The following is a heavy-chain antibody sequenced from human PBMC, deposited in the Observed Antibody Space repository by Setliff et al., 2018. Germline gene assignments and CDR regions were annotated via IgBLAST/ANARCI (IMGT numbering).Heavy chain of an antibody. V-gene: IGHV4-59*08. J-gene: IGHJ6*03. CDR2: IYYSGRT. Sequence: SETLSLTCTVSGGSISSYYWSWIRQPPGKGLEWIGYIYYSGRTNYNPSLKSRVTLSVDTSNNQFSLKVSSVTAADTAVYYCARAPPNRYSGSYEYFYMDVWGKGTTVTVFS. CDR1: GGSISSYY. CDR3: ARAPPNRYSGSYEYFYMDV. D-gene: IGHD1-26*01.